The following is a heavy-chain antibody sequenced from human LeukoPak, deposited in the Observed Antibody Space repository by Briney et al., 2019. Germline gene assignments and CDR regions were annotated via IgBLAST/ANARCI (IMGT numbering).Heavy chain of an antibody. CDR3: ARDRGSYD. J-gene: IGHJ4*02. V-gene: IGHV3-21*01. CDR2: ITSSSSYV. CDR1: GFTFSSYS. D-gene: IGHD1-26*01. Sequence: WGSLRLSCAASGFTFSSYSMNWVRQAPGKGLEWVSSITSSSSYVYYADSVKGRFTISRDNAKNSLYLQMNSLRAEDTAVYYCARDRGSYDWGQGTLVTVSS.